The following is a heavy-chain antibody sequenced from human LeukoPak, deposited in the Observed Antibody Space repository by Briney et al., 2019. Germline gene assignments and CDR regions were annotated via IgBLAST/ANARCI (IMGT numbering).Heavy chain of an antibody. Sequence: PSETLSLTCYVSGGPISSYYWSWIRQPPGTGLERIGDIFYSGSTANNPSLKSRVTISVDTSKNQFSLKLSSVTAAATAVYYCAKDRCSNGVGCYYYYMDVWGKGTTVTISS. CDR1: GGPISSYY. V-gene: IGHV4-59*01. CDR2: IFYSGST. D-gene: IGHD2-8*01. J-gene: IGHJ6*03. CDR3: AKDRCSNGVGCYYYYMDV.